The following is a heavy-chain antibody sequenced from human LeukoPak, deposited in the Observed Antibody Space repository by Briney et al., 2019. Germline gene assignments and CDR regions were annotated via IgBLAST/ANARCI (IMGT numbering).Heavy chain of an antibody. V-gene: IGHV4-34*01. CDR1: GGSFSGYY. Sequence: PSETLSLTCAVYGGSFSGYYWSWIRQPPGKGLEWIGEINHSGSTNYNPSLKSRVTISVDTSKNQFSLKLSSVTAEDTAVYYCARGRDVGHFDYWGQGTLVTVSS. CDR2: INHSGST. CDR3: ARGRDVGHFDY. D-gene: IGHD1-26*01. J-gene: IGHJ4*02.